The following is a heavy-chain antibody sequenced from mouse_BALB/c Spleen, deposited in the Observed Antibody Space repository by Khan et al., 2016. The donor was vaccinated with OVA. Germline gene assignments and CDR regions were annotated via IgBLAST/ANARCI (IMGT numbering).Heavy chain of an antibody. Sequence: VQLQESGAELARPGASVKMSCKASGYTFTSYTMHWIKQRPGQALEWIGYIDPSSGYTNYNQNFRDKATLTADKSSSTAYIQLTSLKSEDPAVDYWARSALYGRRSYFDYRGPGTTLTVAS. V-gene: IGHV1-4*01. CDR3: ARSALYGRRSYFDY. CDR1: GYTFTSYT. J-gene: IGHJ2*01. D-gene: IGHD1-1*01. CDR2: IDPSSGYT.